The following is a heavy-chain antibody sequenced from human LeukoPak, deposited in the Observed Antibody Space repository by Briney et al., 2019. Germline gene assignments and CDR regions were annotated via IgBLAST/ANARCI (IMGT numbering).Heavy chain of an antibody. V-gene: IGHV4-34*01. Sequence: SETLSLTCSVSGVSFRDYCWIWIRQSPEMGLQWIGEISHRGETHYNPALESRLTMSVDTSNNQFSLHLTSVTAADTAIYYCARDGYSFGRGFDPWSQGTLVTVSS. CDR1: GVSFRDYC. J-gene: IGHJ5*02. CDR3: ARDGYSFGRGFDP. CDR2: ISHRGET. D-gene: IGHD5-18*01.